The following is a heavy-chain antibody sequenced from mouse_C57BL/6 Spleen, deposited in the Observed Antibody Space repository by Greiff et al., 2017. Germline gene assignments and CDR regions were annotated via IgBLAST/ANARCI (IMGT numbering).Heavy chain of an antibody. CDR1: GFNIKDDY. J-gene: IGHJ2*01. Sequence: VQLQQSGAELVRPGASVKLSCTASGFNIKDDYMHWVKQRPEQGLEWIGWIDPENGDTEYASKFQGKATITADTSSNTAYLQLRSLTSEDTAVYYCTTVYYYGSSYFYWGQGTTRTVSS. D-gene: IGHD1-1*01. V-gene: IGHV14-4*01. CDR2: IDPENGDT. CDR3: TTVYYYGSSYFY.